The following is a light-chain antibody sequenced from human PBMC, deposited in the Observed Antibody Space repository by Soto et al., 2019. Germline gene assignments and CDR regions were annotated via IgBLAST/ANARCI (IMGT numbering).Light chain of an antibody. CDR2: TTN. Sequence: QSVLTQPHSASGTPGQRVTISCSGSSSNIGTSSVHWFQQLPGTAPKLLISTTNQRPSGVPERLSGSKSGTSASLAISGLKYEDEADYYCAAWDDSLNGHVFGTGTKLTVL. CDR3: AAWDDSLNGHV. CDR1: SSNIGTSS. J-gene: IGLJ1*01. V-gene: IGLV1-44*01.